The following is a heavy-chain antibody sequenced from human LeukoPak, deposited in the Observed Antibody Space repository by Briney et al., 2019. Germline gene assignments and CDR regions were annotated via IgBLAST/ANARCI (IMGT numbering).Heavy chain of an antibody. CDR3: VTDGGPFDN. Sequence: PGGSLRLSCAASGVTISGYWMSWVRQAPGKGLEWVANIKQDASEIYYVGSVKGRFTISRDNAKNSVFLQMNSLRAEDTAVYYCVTDGGPFDNWGQGILVTVSS. CDR1: GVTISGYW. J-gene: IGHJ4*02. CDR2: IKQDASEI. V-gene: IGHV3-7*01. D-gene: IGHD3-10*01.